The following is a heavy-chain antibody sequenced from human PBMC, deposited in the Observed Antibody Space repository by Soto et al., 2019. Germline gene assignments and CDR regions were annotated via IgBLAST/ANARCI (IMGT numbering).Heavy chain of an antibody. CDR1: GSTFSGYA. V-gene: IGHV3-23*01. Sequence: GGSLRLSCAASGSTFSGYAMTWVRQAPGKGLEWVSALTPGGETTYHIDSVKGRFTISRDNAKNTLYLQMNSLTDADTAVYYCAKDSPVSGNYQALDYWGQGTLVTVSS. J-gene: IGHJ4*02. CDR3: AKDSPVSGNYQALDY. D-gene: IGHD1-26*01. CDR2: LTPGGETT.